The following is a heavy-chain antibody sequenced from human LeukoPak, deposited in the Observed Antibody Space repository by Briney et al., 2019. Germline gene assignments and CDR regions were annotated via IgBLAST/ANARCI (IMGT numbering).Heavy chain of an antibody. CDR2: INHSGST. J-gene: IGHJ4*02. Sequence: PSETLSLTCAVYGGSFSGYYWSWIRQPPGKGLEWIGEINHSGSTNYNPSLKSRVTISVDTSKNQFSLKLSSVTAADTAVYYCARPRGSYFDYWGQGALVTVSS. V-gene: IGHV4-34*01. CDR3: ARPRGSYFDY. D-gene: IGHD3-16*01. CDR1: GGSFSGYY.